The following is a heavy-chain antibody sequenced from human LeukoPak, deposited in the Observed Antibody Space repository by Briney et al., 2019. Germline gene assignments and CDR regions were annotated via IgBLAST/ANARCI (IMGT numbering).Heavy chain of an antibody. CDR3: ARGTYDGKEWNLDYYYYYMDV. V-gene: IGHV1-69*05. Sequence: ASVKVSCKASGGTFSSYAISWVRQAPGQGLEWMGGITPIFGTANYAQKFQGRVTITTDESTSTAYMELSSLRSEDTAVYYCARGTYDGKEWNLDYYYYYMDVWGKGTTVTVSS. CDR1: GGTFSSYA. CDR2: ITPIFGTA. D-gene: IGHD2-8*01. J-gene: IGHJ6*03.